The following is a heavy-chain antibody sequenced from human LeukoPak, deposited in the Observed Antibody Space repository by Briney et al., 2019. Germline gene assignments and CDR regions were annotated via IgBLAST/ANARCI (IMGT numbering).Heavy chain of an antibody. CDR2: INPNSGGT. Sequence: GASVKVSCKASGYTFTGYYMHWGRQAPGQGREWMGGINPNSGGTNYPQKFQGRVTMTRDTSISTAYMELSRLRSDDTAVYYCARAIDYGSGSYLLDYWGQGTLVTVSS. CDR1: GYTFTGYY. D-gene: IGHD3-10*01. J-gene: IGHJ4*02. CDR3: ARAIDYGSGSYLLDY. V-gene: IGHV1-2*02.